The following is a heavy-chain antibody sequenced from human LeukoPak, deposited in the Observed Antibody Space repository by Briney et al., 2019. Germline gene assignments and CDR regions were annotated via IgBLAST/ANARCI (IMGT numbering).Heavy chain of an antibody. CDR1: GFTFSSYA. V-gene: IGHV3-74*01. D-gene: IGHD3-22*01. Sequence: GGSLRLSCAASGFTFSSYAMSWVRQAPGKGLVWVSRINSDGSSTSYADSVKGRFTISRDNAKNTLYLQMNSLRAEDTAVYYCARDLYYDSSGYYSADYWGQGTLVTVSS. J-gene: IGHJ4*02. CDR2: INSDGSST. CDR3: ARDLYYDSSGYYSADY.